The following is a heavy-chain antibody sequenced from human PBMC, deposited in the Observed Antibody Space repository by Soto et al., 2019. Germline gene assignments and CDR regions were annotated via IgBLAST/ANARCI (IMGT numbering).Heavy chain of an antibody. CDR2: ISGYNGNT. D-gene: IGHD3-22*01. J-gene: IGHJ4*02. V-gene: IGHV1-18*04. CDR1: GYTFTIYG. Sequence: QVKLVQSGAEVKKPGASVKVSCKASGYTFTIYGISWVRQAPGQGLEWMGWISGYNGNTDYARNLQDRVTLTTDASTSSVYMELRSLRSDDTAVYYCARVDYYDSSGYYGYWGQGTLITVSS. CDR3: ARVDYYDSSGYYGY.